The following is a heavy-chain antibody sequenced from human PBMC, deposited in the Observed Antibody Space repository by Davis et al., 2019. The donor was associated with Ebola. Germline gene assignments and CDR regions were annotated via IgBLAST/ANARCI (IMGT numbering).Heavy chain of an antibody. CDR3: ARGGASSKFFDY. J-gene: IGHJ4*02. D-gene: IGHD3-16*01. Sequence: PSETLSLTCSVSGGSISDSYWSWVRQPPGKRLEWIAFVHYSGSTNLNSSLKSRVTISLDTSRNQFSLKLTSVTAADTAVYFCARGGASSKFFDYWGQGTLVTVSS. V-gene: IGHV4-59*01. CDR2: VHYSGST. CDR1: GGSISDSY.